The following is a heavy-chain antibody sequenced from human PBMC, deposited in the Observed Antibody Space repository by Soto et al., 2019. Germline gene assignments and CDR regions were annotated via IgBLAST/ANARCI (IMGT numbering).Heavy chain of an antibody. J-gene: IGHJ5*02. CDR1: GFTFDDYA. CDR2: ISWNSGSI. D-gene: IGHD6-19*01. CDR3: AKDALAVAWWGDCIDP. V-gene: IGHV3-9*01. Sequence: EVQLVESGGGLVQPGRSLRLSCAASGFTFDDYAMHWVRQAPGKGLVWVSGISWNSGSIGYADSVKGRFTISRDNAKNSLYLQMNSLRAEDTALYYCAKDALAVAWWGDCIDPWGQGTLVTVCS.